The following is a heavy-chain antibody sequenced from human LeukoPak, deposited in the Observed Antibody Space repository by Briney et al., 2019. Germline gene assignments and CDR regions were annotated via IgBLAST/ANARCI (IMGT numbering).Heavy chain of an antibody. V-gene: IGHV3-21*01. J-gene: IGHJ4*02. Sequence: GGSLRLSCAASGFTFSSYSMNWVRQAPGKGLEWVSSISSSSSYIYYADSVKGRFTISRDNAKNSLYLQMNSLRAEDTAVYYCARDRYCSGGSCLPFDYWGQGTLVTVSS. CDR2: ISSSSSYI. CDR3: ARDRYCSGGSCLPFDY. CDR1: GFTFSSYS. D-gene: IGHD2-15*01.